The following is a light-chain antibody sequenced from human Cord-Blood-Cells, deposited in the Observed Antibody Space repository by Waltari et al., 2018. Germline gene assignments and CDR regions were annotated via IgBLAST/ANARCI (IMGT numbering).Light chain of an antibody. CDR1: QSVSSN. Sequence: EIVMTQSPATLSVSPGERATLSSRASQSVSSNSAWYQQKPGQAPRLLIYGASTRATGIPAMFSGSGSGTEFTLTISSLQSEDFAVYYCQQYNNWPPLTFGGGTKVEIK. CDR3: QQYNNWPPLT. J-gene: IGKJ4*01. CDR2: GAS. V-gene: IGKV3-15*01.